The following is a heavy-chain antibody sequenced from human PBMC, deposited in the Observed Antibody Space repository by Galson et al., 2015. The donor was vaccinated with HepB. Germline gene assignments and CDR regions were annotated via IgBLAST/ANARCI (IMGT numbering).Heavy chain of an antibody. CDR1: GYTFQDYL. V-gene: IGHV1-69*01. CDR3: ARGGDGDTFGYGRTFLGY. J-gene: IGHJ4*02. CDR2: FIRISATH. D-gene: IGHD3-3*02. Sequence: SLRDACQASGYTFQDYLLGGAGQAPGQGPECVRGFIRISATHNYAQEVQGVATYLADDSPSTAYMELRSLRSEDTAIYYCARGGDGDTFGYGRTFLGYWGQGTLVTVSS.